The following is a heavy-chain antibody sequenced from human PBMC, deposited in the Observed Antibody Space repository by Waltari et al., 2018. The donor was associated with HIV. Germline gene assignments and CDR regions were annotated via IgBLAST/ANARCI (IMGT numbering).Heavy chain of an antibody. Sequence: QVQLVESGGGAVQPGGSLTLSCAASGFSFSSYAMQWVRQSPGKGLEWVEFLRYDGSDECYSESVKGRFTISRDNFKNTLYLQMNSLRVEDTAVYYCAKAPNVIQPSYYYYGMDVWGQGTTVTVTS. J-gene: IGHJ6*02. CDR2: LRYDGSDE. CDR1: GFSFSSYA. CDR3: AKAPNVIQPSYYYYGMDV. V-gene: IGHV3-30*02.